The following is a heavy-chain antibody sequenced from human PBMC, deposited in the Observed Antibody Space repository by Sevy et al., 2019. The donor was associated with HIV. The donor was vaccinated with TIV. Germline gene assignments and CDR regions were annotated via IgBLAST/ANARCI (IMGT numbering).Heavy chain of an antibody. Sequence: GGSLRLSCAASGFTFSDYYMSWIRQAPGKGLEWVSYISSSGSTIYYADSVKGRFTISRDNAKNSLYLQMNSLRAEDTAVYYCARSLGYSSSTSCPTTAYWGQGTLVTVSS. J-gene: IGHJ4*02. CDR2: ISSSGSTI. D-gene: IGHD2-2*01. CDR3: ARSLGYSSSTSCPTTAY. V-gene: IGHV3-11*01. CDR1: GFTFSDYY.